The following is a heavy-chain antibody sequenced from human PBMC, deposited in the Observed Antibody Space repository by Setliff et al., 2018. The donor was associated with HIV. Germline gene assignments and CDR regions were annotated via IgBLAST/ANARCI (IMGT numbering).Heavy chain of an antibody. V-gene: IGHV4-39*01. J-gene: IGHJ4*02. CDR1: GGSISSSSYY. CDR2: IYYSGRT. CDR3: ARHDGGGWYVRVLATSFDY. Sequence: SETLSLTCAVSGGSISSSSYYWGWIRQPPGKGLEWIGSIYYSGRTYYNPSLKSRVTISVDTSKNQFSLKLSSVTAADTAEYYCARHDGGGWYVRVLATSFDYWGQGTLVTVSS. D-gene: IGHD6-19*01.